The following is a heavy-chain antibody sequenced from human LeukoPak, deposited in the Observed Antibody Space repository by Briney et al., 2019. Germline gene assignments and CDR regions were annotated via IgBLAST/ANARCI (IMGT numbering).Heavy chain of an antibody. D-gene: IGHD5-18*01. J-gene: IGHJ6*03. CDR1: GGSISNYY. Sequence: PSETLSLTCTVSGGSISNYYWSWLRQPAGKGLEWIGRMYSNGITNKHPFLQSRLTMSLDTSTNQFSLKLTSVTAADTAIYYCARDRPDGYSRGHYYYYMDVWGKGTTVTVS. CDR3: ARDRPDGYSRGHYYYYMDV. V-gene: IGHV4-4*07. CDR2: MYSNGIT.